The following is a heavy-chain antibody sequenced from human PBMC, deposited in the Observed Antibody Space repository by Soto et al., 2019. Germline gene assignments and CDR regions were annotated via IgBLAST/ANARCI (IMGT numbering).Heavy chain of an antibody. Sequence: PGGSLRLSCGASGFTFSTYWMHWVRQAPGKGLVWVSRINGDGGTTSYADSVKGRFTISRDNADNTLYLQMNSLRAEDTAVYYCARSSGGWFDPWGQGTLVTVSS. CDR3: ARSSGGWFDP. V-gene: IGHV3-74*01. CDR1: GFTFSTYW. J-gene: IGHJ5*02. CDR2: INGDGGTT. D-gene: IGHD6-19*01.